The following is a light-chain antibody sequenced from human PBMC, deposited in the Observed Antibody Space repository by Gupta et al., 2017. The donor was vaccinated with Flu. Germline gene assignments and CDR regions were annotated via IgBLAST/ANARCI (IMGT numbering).Light chain of an antibody. CDR3: QQSYSTPLLT. J-gene: IGKJ3*01. Sequence: SSLSASVGDRVTITCRASQSISNYLNWYQQKPGEAPKLLVYRASSWQSGVPSRFSGSGSGTDFTLTISSRQPEDCATYFCQQSYSTPLLTFGHGTKVDIK. CDR2: RAS. CDR1: QSISNY. V-gene: IGKV1-39*01.